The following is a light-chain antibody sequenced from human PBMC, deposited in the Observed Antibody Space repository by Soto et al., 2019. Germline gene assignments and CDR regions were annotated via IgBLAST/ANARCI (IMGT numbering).Light chain of an antibody. V-gene: IGLV2-11*01. CDR3: SSYADGYTCV. J-gene: IGLJ1*01. CDR1: SRDVGGHNY. Sequence: VLTQPRSVSGSPGQSVAISCTGTSRDVGGHNYVSWYQQHPGRAPRLVIYDVNRRPSGVPGRFSGSTSGNTASLTISGLQSENEADYFCSSYADGYTCVFGSGTKVTVL. CDR2: DVN.